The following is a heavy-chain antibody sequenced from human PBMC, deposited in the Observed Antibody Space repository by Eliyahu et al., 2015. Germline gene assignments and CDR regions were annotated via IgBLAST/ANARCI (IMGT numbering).Heavy chain of an antibody. J-gene: IGHJ2*01. CDR2: VIGGGGRT. CDR1: GFXFSSYA. CDR3: AKRAVTNHWYFDL. D-gene: IGHD4-17*01. Sequence: EVQLLESGGGLVQPGGSLRLSCAASGFXFSSYAMSWVRQAPGKGLEWVSAVIGGGGRTYYADSVKGRFTISRDNSKNTLYLQMNSLRAEDTAVYYCAKRAVTNHWYFDLWGRGTLVTVSS. V-gene: IGHV3-23*01.